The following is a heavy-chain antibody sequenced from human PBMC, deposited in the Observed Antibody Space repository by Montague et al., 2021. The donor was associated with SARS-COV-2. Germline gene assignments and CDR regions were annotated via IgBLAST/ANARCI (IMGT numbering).Heavy chain of an antibody. J-gene: IGHJ6*02. V-gene: IGHV3-30*04. CDR1: GFSFSSYA. CDR2: ISYDGSNK. Sequence: SVRVSCAASGFSFSSYAMHWVRQAPGKGLEWVAVISYDGSNKYYVDSVKGRFTISRNNSKNTLYLQMNSLRAEDTAVYYCAREGRYFDWLLNYYYCGMDVWGQGTTVTVSS. CDR3: AREGRYFDWLLNYYYCGMDV. D-gene: IGHD3-9*01.